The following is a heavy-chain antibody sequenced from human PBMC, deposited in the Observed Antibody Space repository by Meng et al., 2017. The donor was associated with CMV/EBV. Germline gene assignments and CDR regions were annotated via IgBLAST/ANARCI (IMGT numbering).Heavy chain of an antibody. CDR1: GGTFSSYT. V-gene: IGHV1-69*02. D-gene: IGHD2-2*01. CDR2: IIPILGIA. CDR3: ARDGRYCSSTSCYVVGNYYYFYGIDG. J-gene: IGHJ6*02. Sequence: SVKVSCKASGGTFSSYTISWVRQAPGQGLEWMGRIIPILGIANYAQKFQGRVTITADKSTSTAYMELSSLRSEDTAVYYCARDGRYCSSTSCYVVGNYYYFYGIDGLGQGTTVTVSS.